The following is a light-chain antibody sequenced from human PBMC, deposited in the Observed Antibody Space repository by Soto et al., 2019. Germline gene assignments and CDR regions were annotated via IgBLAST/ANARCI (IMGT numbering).Light chain of an antibody. J-gene: IGKJ1*01. CDR2: DVS. Sequence: DIQMTQSPPTLSASVGDRVTITCRASQSISSWLAWYQQRPGKAPNLLIYDVSSLERGVPSRFSGSGSATECTLTISSLQPDDFATDYCQQYTNYPSTFGQGTKVESK. V-gene: IGKV1-5*01. CDR1: QSISSW. CDR3: QQYTNYPST.